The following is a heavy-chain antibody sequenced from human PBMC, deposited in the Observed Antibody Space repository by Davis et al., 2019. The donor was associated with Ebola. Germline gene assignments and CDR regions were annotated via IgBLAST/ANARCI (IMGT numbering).Heavy chain of an antibody. V-gene: IGHV3-48*02. CDR1: GFSFSTYS. CDR2: ISSSSSTI. CDR3: ARVSISGWHFYYFGTDV. D-gene: IGHD2/OR15-2a*01. Sequence: GESLKISCVGSGFSFSTYSINWVRQAPGKGLEWVSYISSSSSTIYYADSVKGRFTISRDNAKNSVYLQMNSLRDEDTAVYYCARVSISGWHFYYFGTDVWGKGTTVTVSS. J-gene: IGHJ6*04.